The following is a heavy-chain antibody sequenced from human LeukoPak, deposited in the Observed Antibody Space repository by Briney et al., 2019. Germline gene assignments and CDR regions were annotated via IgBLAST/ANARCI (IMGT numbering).Heavy chain of an antibody. CDR2: MTTTSSYI. D-gene: IGHD6-13*01. Sequence: GGSLRLSCVASGFTFSDYDMSWVRQAPGKGLEWVSSMTTTSSYIYYADSVKGRFTISRDNAKNSLYLQMNSLRAEDTALYYCARLTGFAIAAAATDYWGQGTLVTVSS. CDR3: ARLTGFAIAAAATDY. CDR1: GFTFSDYD. V-gene: IGHV3-21*01. J-gene: IGHJ4*02.